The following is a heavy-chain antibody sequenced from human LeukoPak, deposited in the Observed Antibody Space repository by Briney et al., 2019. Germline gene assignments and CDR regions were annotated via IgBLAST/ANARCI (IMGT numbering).Heavy chain of an antibody. CDR3: ARFGFQESEDCSSTSCYFDY. D-gene: IGHD2-2*01. CDR2: IIPIFGTA. V-gene: IGHV1-69*13. Sequence: ASVKVSCKASGGTFSSYAISWVRQAPGQGLGWMGGIIPIFGTANYAQKFQGRVTITADESTSTAYMELSSLRSEDTAVYYCARFGFQESEDCSSTSCYFDYWGQGTLVTVSS. CDR1: GGTFSSYA. J-gene: IGHJ4*02.